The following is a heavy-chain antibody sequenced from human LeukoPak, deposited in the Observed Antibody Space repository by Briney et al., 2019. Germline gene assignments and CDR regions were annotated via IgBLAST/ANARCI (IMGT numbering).Heavy chain of an antibody. V-gene: IGHV3-48*03. D-gene: IGHD2-15*01. CDR1: GFTFSSYE. CDR3: ARTPRPSGPFDP. CDR2: ISSSGSTM. J-gene: IGHJ5*02. Sequence: GGSLRLSCAASGFTFSSYEMNWVRQAPGKGLEWVSFISSSGSTMYYADSVKGRFTISRDNAKNSLYLQMNSLRVEDTAVYYCARTPRPSGPFDPWGQGTLVTVSS.